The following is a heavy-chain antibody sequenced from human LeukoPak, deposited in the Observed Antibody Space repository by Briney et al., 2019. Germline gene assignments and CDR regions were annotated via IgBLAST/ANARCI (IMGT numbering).Heavy chain of an antibody. J-gene: IGHJ4*02. V-gene: IGHV3-30*03. CDR2: ISYDGSNK. D-gene: IGHD2-21*02. CDR1: GFTFSSYG. Sequence: GGSLRLSCAASGFTFSSYGMHWVRQAPGKGLEWVAVISYDGSNKYYADSVKGRFTISRDNSKNTLYLQMNSLRAEDTAVYYCAGTVVTAIGFDYWGQGTLVTVSS. CDR3: AGTVVTAIGFDY.